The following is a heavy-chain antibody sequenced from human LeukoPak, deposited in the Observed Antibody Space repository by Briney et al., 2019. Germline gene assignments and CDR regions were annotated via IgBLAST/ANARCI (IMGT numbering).Heavy chain of an antibody. CDR1: GYTFTSYG. D-gene: IGHD2-15*01. V-gene: IGHV1-18*01. CDR2: ISAYNGNT. CDR3: ARDRWAGYCSGGSCYPDYYYYGMDV. J-gene: IGHJ6*02. Sequence: GASVKVSCKASGYTFTSYGISWVRQAPGQGLEWMGWISAYNGNTNYAQKFQGRVTITADESTSTAYMELSSLRSEDTAVYYCARDRWAGYCSGGSCYPDYYYYGMDVWGQGTTVTVSS.